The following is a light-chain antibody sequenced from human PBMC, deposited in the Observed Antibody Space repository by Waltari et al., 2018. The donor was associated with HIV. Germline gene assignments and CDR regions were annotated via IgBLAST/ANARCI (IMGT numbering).Light chain of an antibody. CDR1: QSVSSN. Sequence: EIVMTQSPATLSVSPGERATLSCRASQSVSSNLAWYQQKPGQAPRLLIYGASTRATGIPARFSGSGSGTEFTLTISSLQAEDVAVYHCQQYYETPPTFGQGTRVEIK. CDR2: GAS. J-gene: IGKJ1*01. V-gene: IGKV3-15*01. CDR3: QQYYETPPT.